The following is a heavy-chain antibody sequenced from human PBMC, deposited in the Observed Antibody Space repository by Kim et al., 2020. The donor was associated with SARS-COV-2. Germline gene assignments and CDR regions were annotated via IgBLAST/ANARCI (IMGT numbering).Heavy chain of an antibody. CDR1: GFTFSSYS. J-gene: IGHJ5*01. V-gene: IGHV3-21*01. CDR2: INNSSSYI. Sequence: GGSLRLSCAASGFTFSSYSMNWVRQAPGKGLEWVSSINNSSSYIYYADSVKGRFTISRDNAKNSLYLQMNSVRAEYTAVYYCARDRDYDILTGYHQQRGQSFVSRGQPTLLTLPS. D-gene: IGHD3-9*01. CDR3: ARDRDYDILTGYHQQRGQSFVS.